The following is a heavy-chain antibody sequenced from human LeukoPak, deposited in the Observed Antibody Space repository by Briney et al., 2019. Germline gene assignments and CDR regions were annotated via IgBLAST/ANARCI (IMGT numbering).Heavy chain of an antibody. CDR2: IKQDGSEK. CDR3: ARRNLYCSSTSCFFDY. J-gene: IGHJ4*02. Sequence: SGGSLRLSCAASGFTFSQYWMSWVRQSPGKGLECGANIKQDGSEKYYVDSVKGRFTISRDNAKNSLYLQMNSLRAEDTAVYYCARRNLYCSSTSCFFDYWGQGTLVTVSS. V-gene: IGHV3-7*01. CDR1: GFTFSQYW. D-gene: IGHD2-2*01.